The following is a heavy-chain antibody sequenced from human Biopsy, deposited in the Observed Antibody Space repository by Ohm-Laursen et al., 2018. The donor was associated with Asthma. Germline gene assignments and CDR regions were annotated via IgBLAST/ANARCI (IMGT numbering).Heavy chain of an antibody. D-gene: IGHD1-26*01. J-gene: IGHJ4*02. CDR2: IYWDDDK. CDR3: VHTLVGPKAFDF. Sequence: PTQTLTLTCTFSGSSLSTSGGGVGWIRQPPGKALEWLGNIYWDDDKRYSPSLQSRLTITRDTPKDQVVLTMTNMGPVDTGTYYCVHTLVGPKAFDFWGQGTLVTVSS. CDR1: GSSLSTSGGG. V-gene: IGHV2-5*02.